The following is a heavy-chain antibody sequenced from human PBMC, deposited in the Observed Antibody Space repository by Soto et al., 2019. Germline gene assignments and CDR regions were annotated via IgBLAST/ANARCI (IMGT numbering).Heavy chain of an antibody. V-gene: IGHV1-18*01. CDR3: ARGVSIAVSGPDYYFYDMDV. CDR2: IHTYNGNT. D-gene: IGHD6-19*01. Sequence: ASVKVSCKASGYTFTSYGISWVRQASGQGLEWMGWIHTYNGNTNYAQKGQDRVTMTTDASTSTAYMELRSLRSDDTAVYYCARGVSIAVSGPDYYFYDMDVWGQGNTVIASS. CDR1: GYTFTSYG. J-gene: IGHJ6*02.